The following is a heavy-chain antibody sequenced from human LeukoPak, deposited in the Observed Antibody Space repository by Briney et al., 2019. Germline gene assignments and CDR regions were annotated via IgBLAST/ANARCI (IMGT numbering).Heavy chain of an antibody. CDR3: ARQYSGSYTNWFDP. Sequence: SETLSLTCTVSGGSISSSSYYWGWIRQPPGKGLEWIGYIYYSGSTNYNPSLKSRVTISVDTSKNQFSLKLSSATAADTAVYYCARQYSGSYTNWFDPWGQGTLVTVSS. CDR1: GGSISSSSYY. V-gene: IGHV4-61*05. CDR2: IYYSGST. J-gene: IGHJ5*02. D-gene: IGHD1-26*01.